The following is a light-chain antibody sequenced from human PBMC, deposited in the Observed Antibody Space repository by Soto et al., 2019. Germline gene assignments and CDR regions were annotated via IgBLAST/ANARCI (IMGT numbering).Light chain of an antibody. J-gene: IGKJ2*01. CDR3: QHLNTYPRT. V-gene: IGKV1-9*01. Sequence: DIQLTQSLSFLSASAGDRVTITCRASQGISSYLAWYQQPPGKAPKLLIYGASTLQRGVSSRFSGSGSGTEFTLTISSLQPEDFATYYCQHLNTYPRTFGQGTKLEVK. CDR2: GAS. CDR1: QGISSY.